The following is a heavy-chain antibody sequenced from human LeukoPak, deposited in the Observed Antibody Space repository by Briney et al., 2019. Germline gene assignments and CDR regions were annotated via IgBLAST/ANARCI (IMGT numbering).Heavy chain of an antibody. V-gene: IGHV4-34*01. CDR3: ASLRTVSSSTSSSLDLDY. J-gene: IGHJ4*02. D-gene: IGHD6-13*01. CDR1: GGSFSGYY. CDR2: INHSGST. Sequence: SETLSLTCAVYGGSFSGYYWSWIRQPPGKGLEWIGEINHSGSTNYNPSLKSRVTISVDTSKNQFSLKLSSVTAADTAVYYCASLRTVSSSTSSSLDLDYWGQGTLVTVSS.